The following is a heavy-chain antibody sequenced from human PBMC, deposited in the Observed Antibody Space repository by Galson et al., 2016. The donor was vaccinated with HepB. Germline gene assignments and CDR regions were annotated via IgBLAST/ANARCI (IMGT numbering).Heavy chain of an antibody. CDR1: GGSIKSGGFY. CDR3: ARTVSLSYYVSRTGYIPPTGALNWFDS. D-gene: IGHD3-3*01. CDR2: IHHTGNT. Sequence: TLSLTCSVSGGSIKSGGFYWNWIRQNPGKGLEWIGYIHHTGNTYYNPSLETRVTISLDTSRNQFSLKMISATAADAAVYYCARTVSLSYYVSRTGYIPPTGALNWFDSWGRGTLVIVSS. J-gene: IGHJ5*01. V-gene: IGHV4-31*03.